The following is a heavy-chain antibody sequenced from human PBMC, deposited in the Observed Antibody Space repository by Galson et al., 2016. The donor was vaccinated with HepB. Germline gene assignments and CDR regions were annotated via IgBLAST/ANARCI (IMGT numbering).Heavy chain of an antibody. CDR3: TTSSTRGYTYGPSAY. CDR2: IKRYTDGGTT. J-gene: IGHJ4*02. Sequence: SLRLSCAASGFTFSRAWMNWVRQAPGKGLEWVGRIKRYTDGGTTAYAAPMKGRFTFSRDESNNRLYLQMNSLKTEDTAVYYCTTSSTRGYTYGPSAYWGRGTLVAVSS. D-gene: IGHD5-18*01. CDR1: GFTFSRAW. V-gene: IGHV3-15*01.